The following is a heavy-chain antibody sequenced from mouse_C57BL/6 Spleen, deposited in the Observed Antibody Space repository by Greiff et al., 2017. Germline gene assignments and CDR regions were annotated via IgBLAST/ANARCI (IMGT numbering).Heavy chain of an antibody. J-gene: IGHJ4*01. CDR3: ARQIYYGSGDAMDY. CDR2: ISSGGSYT. V-gene: IGHV5-6*01. CDR1: GFTFSSYG. D-gene: IGHD1-1*01. Sequence: EVPGVESGGDLVKPGGSLKLSCAASGFTFSSYGMSWVRQTPDKRLEWVATISSGGSYTYSPDSVKGRFTISRDNAKNTLYLQMSSLKSEDTAMYYCARQIYYGSGDAMDYWGQGTSVTVSS.